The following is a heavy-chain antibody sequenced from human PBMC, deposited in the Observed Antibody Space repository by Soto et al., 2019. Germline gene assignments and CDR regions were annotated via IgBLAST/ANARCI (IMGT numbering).Heavy chain of an antibody. V-gene: IGHV4-39*01. D-gene: IGHD3-3*01. CDR3: ARLNCEVNYDFWSGYPDY. CDR2: IYYSGST. CDR1: GGSISSSSYY. J-gene: IGHJ4*02. Sequence: KTSETLSLTCTVSGGSISSSSYYWGWIRQPPGKGLEWIGSIYYSGSTYYNPSLKSRVTISVDTSKNQFSLKLSSVTAEDTAVYYCARLNCEVNYDFWSGYPDYWSQGTLVTVSS.